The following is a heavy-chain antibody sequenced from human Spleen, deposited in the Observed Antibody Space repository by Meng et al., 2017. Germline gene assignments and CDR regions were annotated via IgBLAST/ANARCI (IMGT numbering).Heavy chain of an antibody. Sequence: QVQLVQSGAEVKKPGASVKVSCKASGYTFPDYWLHWVRRAPGQGLEWMGIINPSGGSTSYAQKFQGRVTMTRDTSTSTVYMELSSLRSEDTAVYYCARDPGRGIRYFDWLYFDYWGQGTLVTVSS. V-gene: IGHV1-46*01. CDR2: INPSGGST. CDR3: ARDPGRGIRYFDWLYFDY. D-gene: IGHD3-9*01. CDR1: GYTFPDYW. J-gene: IGHJ4*02.